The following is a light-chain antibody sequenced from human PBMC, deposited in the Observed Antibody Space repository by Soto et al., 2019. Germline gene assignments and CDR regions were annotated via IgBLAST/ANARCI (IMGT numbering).Light chain of an antibody. Sequence: AIQLTQSPCSLSASVGDRVTITCRASQGISTLLAWYQQKPGKAPKVLIYESSLLQSGVPSRFSGSGSGTDFTLTINSLQPEDFATYYCQQAASCPITFGQGTRLEIK. CDR1: QGISTL. CDR2: ESS. J-gene: IGKJ5*01. CDR3: QQAASCPIT. V-gene: IGKV1-13*02.